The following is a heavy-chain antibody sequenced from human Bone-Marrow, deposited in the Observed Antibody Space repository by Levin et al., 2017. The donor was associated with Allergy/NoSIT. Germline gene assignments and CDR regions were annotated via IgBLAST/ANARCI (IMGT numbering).Heavy chain of an antibody. J-gene: IGHJ3*01. D-gene: IGHD5-24*01. CDR1: GYSFTTYY. CDR3: VRGDNRLAAKNRDGFDF. Sequence: ASVKVSCETSGYSFTTYYMYWMRQAPGQGLEWLGLINPRSETTTFAPKFQGRISMTRDTSTSTVYMHLSSLTTEDTAVYYCVRGDNRLAAKNRDGFDFWGQGTLIIVSS. CDR2: INPRSETT. V-gene: IGHV1-46*01.